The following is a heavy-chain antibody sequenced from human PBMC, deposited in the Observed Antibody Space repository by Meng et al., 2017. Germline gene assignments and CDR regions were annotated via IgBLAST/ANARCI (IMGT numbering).Heavy chain of an antibody. CDR2: TYYRSKWYN. Sequence: SETLSLTCAISGDSVSSKSAAWNWIRQSPSRGLEWLGRTYYRSKWYNDYAVSVKSRITINPDTSKNQFSLQLNSVTPEDTAVYYCARGPNAGYSSGWRFDYWGQGTLVTVSS. CDR1: GDSVSSKSAA. J-gene: IGHJ4*02. D-gene: IGHD6-19*01. CDR3: ARGPNAGYSSGWRFDY. V-gene: IGHV6-1*01.